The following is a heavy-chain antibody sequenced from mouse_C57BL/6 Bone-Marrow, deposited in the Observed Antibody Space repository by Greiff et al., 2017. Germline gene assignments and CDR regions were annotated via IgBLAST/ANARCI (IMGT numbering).Heavy chain of an antibody. Sequence: QVQLQQPGAELVRPGTSVKLSCKASGYTFTSYWRHWVKQRPGQGLEWIGVIDPSDSYTNYNQKFKGKATLTVETSASTAYMQLSSLTSEDSAVYYCARRARQLRLPWYFDYWGQGTTLTVSS. D-gene: IGHD3-2*02. CDR1: GYTFTSYW. J-gene: IGHJ2*01. CDR2: IDPSDSYT. V-gene: IGHV1-59*01. CDR3: ARRARQLRLPWYFDY.